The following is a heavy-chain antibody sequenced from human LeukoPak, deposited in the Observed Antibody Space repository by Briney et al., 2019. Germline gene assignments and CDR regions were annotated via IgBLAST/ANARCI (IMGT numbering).Heavy chain of an antibody. CDR3: ARTNWAYGMDV. D-gene: IGHD7-27*01. V-gene: IGHV4-61*01. CDR1: GASVSSGSYY. CDR2: IYYSGST. J-gene: IGHJ6*02. Sequence: SETLSLTCNVSGASVSSGSYYWSWIRQPPGKGLEWIGYIYYSGSTNYNPSLKSRVTISVDTSKNKFSLKLSSVTAADTAVYYCARTNWAYGMDVWGQGTTVTVSS.